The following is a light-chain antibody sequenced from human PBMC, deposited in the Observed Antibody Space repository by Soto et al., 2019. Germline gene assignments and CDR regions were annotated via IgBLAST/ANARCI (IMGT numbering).Light chain of an antibody. CDR3: QQYLNPPHN. CDR1: QSVLYSTNNKNY. J-gene: IGKJ1*01. V-gene: IGKV4-1*01. Sequence: DIVMTQSPDSLAVSLGERATINCRSSQSVLYSTNNKNYLAWYQQKPGQPPKLLIYWASTRESGVPDRFSARGSGTDFTLTISSLQAEDVAVYYCQQYLNPPHNFGQGTKVEIK. CDR2: WAS.